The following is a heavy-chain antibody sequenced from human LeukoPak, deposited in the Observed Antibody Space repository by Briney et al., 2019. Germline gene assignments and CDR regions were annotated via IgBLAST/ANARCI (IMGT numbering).Heavy chain of an antibody. J-gene: IGHJ4*02. Sequence: PGGSLRLSCAASGFTFSDYYMSWIRQAPGKGLEWVSYISNSGTIISYADSVKGRFTISRDNSKNTLYLQMNSLRAEDTAVYYCARVLYGSGSYWGNYFDYWGQGTLVTVSS. V-gene: IGHV3-11*04. D-gene: IGHD3-10*01. CDR3: ARVLYGSGSYWGNYFDY. CDR1: GFTFSDYY. CDR2: ISNSGTII.